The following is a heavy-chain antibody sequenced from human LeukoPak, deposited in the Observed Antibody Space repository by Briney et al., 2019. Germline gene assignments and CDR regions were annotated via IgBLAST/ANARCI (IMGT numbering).Heavy chain of an antibody. CDR2: ISSDGRNT. J-gene: IGHJ4*02. CDR3: AKPVSVDTAMVPCDY. Sequence: GGSLRLSCAASGFTFSSYGMHWVRQAPGKGLEWVAVISSDGRNTYYADSVKGRFTISRGNSKNTLYLQMNSLRGEDTAVYYCAKPVSVDTAMVPCDYWGQGTLVTVSS. V-gene: IGHV3-30*18. CDR1: GFTFSSYG. D-gene: IGHD5-18*01.